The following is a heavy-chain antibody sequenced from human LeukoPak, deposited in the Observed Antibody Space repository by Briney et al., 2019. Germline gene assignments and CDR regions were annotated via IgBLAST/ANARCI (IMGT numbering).Heavy chain of an antibody. CDR2: IYTSGST. Sequence: SETLSLTCTVSGGSIASSSNYWIWIRQPAGKGLEWIGRIYTSGSTNYNPSLKSRVTISVDTSKNQFSLKLSSVTAADTAVYYCARARPYSSSFLDYWGQGTLVTVSS. CDR1: GGSIASSSNY. D-gene: IGHD6-6*01. CDR3: ARARPYSSSFLDY. V-gene: IGHV4-61*02. J-gene: IGHJ4*02.